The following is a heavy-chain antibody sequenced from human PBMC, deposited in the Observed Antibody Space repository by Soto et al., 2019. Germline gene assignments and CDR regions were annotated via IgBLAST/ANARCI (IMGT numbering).Heavy chain of an antibody. CDR1: GFTFTSSA. Sequence: SVKVSCKASGFTFTSSAVQWVRQARGQRLEWIGWIVVGSGNTNYAQKFQERVTITRDMSTSTAYMELSSLRSEDTAVYYCAARASNYYDSSGYYRKEFDYWGQGTLVTVSS. CDR2: IVVGSGNT. V-gene: IGHV1-58*01. CDR3: AARASNYYDSSGYYRKEFDY. D-gene: IGHD3-22*01. J-gene: IGHJ4*02.